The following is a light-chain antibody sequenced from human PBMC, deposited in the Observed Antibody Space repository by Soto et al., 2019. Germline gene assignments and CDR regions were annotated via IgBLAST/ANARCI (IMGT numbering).Light chain of an antibody. CDR1: SSDVGGYNY. J-gene: IGLJ1*01. CDR2: DVS. V-gene: IGLV2-14*01. CDR3: RSYTSSSTL. Sequence: QSALTQPASVSGSPGQSITISCTGTSSDVGGYNYVSWYQQHPGEAPKLMIYDVSNRPSGVSNRFSGSKSGNTASLTISGLQAEDEADYYCRSYTSSSTLFGTGTKVTVL.